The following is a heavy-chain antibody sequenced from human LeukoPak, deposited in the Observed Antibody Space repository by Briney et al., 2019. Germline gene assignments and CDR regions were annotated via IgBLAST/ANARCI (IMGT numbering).Heavy chain of an antibody. J-gene: IGHJ4*02. V-gene: IGHV4-61*02. CDR2: IYPSGST. CDR1: GGSISSGNYY. Sequence: SETLSLTCTVSGGSISSGNYYWRWIRQPAGKGLEWIGRIYPSGSTKCNPTLKSRVTISVDTSKNQFSLKLSSVTAADTAVYYCARVHYSKFDYWGQGTLVTVSS. D-gene: IGHD6-13*01. CDR3: ARVHYSKFDY.